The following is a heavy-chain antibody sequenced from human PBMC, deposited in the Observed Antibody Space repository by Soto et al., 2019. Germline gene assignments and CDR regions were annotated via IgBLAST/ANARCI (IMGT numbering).Heavy chain of an antibody. D-gene: IGHD3-22*01. J-gene: IGHJ4*02. V-gene: IGHV3-23*01. CDR3: AKWYYYDSRPRKYFDY. CDR2: VSGSGGTT. CDR1: GFTFSSYA. Sequence: EVQLLESGGGLVQPGGSVRLSCAASGFTFSSYAMSWVRQAPGKGLEWVSAVSGSGGTTYYADSVKGRFTISRDNSKNTVYLQMNCLRVEDTAVYYCAKWYYYDSRPRKYFDYWRQGTVVIVSS.